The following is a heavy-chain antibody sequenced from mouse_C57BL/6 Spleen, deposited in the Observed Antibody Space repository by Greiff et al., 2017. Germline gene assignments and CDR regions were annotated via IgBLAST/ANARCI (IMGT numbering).Heavy chain of an antibody. V-gene: IGHV1-78*01. J-gene: IGHJ4*01. CDR2: IYPRDGST. Sequence: QVQLQQSDAELVKPGASVKISCKVSGYTFTDHTIHWMQQRPEQGLEWIGYIYPRDGSTKYNEKFKGKATLTADKSSSTAYMQLNSLTSEDSAVYFCARWNYYGSSPYAIDYWGQGTSVTVSS. D-gene: IGHD1-1*01. CDR1: GYTFTDHT. CDR3: ARWNYYGSSPYAIDY.